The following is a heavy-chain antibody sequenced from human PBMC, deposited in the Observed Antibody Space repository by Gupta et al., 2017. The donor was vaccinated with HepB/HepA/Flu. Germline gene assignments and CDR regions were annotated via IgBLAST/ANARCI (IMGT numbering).Heavy chain of an antibody. CDR3: ARCVSSGWYGYYYGMDV. CDR2: IIPILGIA. Sequence: QVQLVQSGAEVKKPGSSVQVSCKAAGGTFSSYAISWVRQAPGQGLEWMGRIIPILGIANYAQKFQGRVTITADKSTSTAYMELSSLRSEDTAVYYCARCVSSGWYGYYYGMDVWGQETTVTVSS. V-gene: IGHV1-69*04. D-gene: IGHD6-19*01. J-gene: IGHJ6*02. CDR1: GGTFSSYA.